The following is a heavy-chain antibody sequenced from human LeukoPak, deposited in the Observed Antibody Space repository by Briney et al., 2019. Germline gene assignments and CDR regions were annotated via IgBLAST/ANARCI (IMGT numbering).Heavy chain of an antibody. J-gene: IGHJ1*01. D-gene: IGHD2-2*01. Sequence: ASVKVSCKASGGTFSSYAISWVRQAPGQGLEWMGGIIPIFGTTNYAQKFQDRVTITADKSTSTAYMELSSLRSEDTAVYYCASPYCSSTSCYAYFQHWGQGTLVTVSS. CDR3: ASPYCSSTSCYAYFQH. CDR2: IIPIFGTT. V-gene: IGHV1-69*06. CDR1: GGTFSSYA.